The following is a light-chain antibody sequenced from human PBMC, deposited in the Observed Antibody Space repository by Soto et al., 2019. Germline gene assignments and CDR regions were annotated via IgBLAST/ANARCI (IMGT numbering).Light chain of an antibody. CDR2: ATT. CDR1: SGDIGSHNL. J-gene: IGLJ3*02. CDR3: CSHVNDFTHWI. Sequence: QSVLTQPASVSGSPGQSITISCTGGSGDIGSHNLVSWYQQYSGKAPKVIIYATTKRPSGVSDRFSGSKSGSVASLTISGLQADDEANYYCCSHVNDFTHWIFGGGTKLTVL. V-gene: IGLV2-23*01.